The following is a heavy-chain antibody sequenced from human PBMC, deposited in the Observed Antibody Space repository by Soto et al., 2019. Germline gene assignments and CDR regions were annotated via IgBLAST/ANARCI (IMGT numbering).Heavy chain of an antibody. J-gene: IGHJ4*02. Sequence: GGSLRVSCAASAFNFYIYEMNWFRQSPGKGLEWAAYLSGSGCDTYYAGSVKGRFTVSRDNAKNSLFLQMNNLRVEDTALYYCATAPWNNAYCGQGTLVTVSS. CDR1: AFNFYIYE. V-gene: IGHV3-48*03. CDR2: LSGSGCDT. CDR3: ATAPWNNAY. D-gene: IGHD1-1*01.